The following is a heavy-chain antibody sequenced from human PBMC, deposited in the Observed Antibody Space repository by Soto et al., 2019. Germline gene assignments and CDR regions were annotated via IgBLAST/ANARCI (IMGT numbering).Heavy chain of an antibody. CDR2: INYSGST. CDR1: GGSFSGYY. CDR3: ARAYYGSGSYHYYYYYMDV. J-gene: IGHJ6*03. Sequence: SEILSLTCAVYGGSFSGYYWSWIRQPPGKGLEWIGEINYSGSTNYNPSLKSRVTISVDTSKNQFSLKLSSVTAADTAVYYCARAYYGSGSYHYYYYYMDVWGKGTTVTVSS. V-gene: IGHV4-34*01. D-gene: IGHD3-10*01.